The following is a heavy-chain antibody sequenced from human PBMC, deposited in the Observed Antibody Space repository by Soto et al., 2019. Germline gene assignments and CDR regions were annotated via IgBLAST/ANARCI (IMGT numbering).Heavy chain of an antibody. V-gene: IGHV4-34*01. CDR2: IHHSGST. CDR1: GGSFSGYY. J-gene: IGHJ4*02. Sequence: QGQLQQWGAGLLKPSETLSLTCAVYGGSFSGYYWSWIRQPPGKGLEWIGEIHHSGSTNYNPSLKSRVTISEDTSKNQFSLMLRSVTDADTAVYYCARYCSSSSCYGVFHYWGQGTLVTVSS. CDR3: ARYCSSSSCYGVFHY. D-gene: IGHD2-2*01.